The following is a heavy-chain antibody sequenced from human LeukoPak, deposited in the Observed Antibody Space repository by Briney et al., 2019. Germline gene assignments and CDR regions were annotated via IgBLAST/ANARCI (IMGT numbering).Heavy chain of an antibody. CDR3: ARVGLEQWLVWYFDY. D-gene: IGHD6-19*01. Sequence: GGSLRLSCAASGFTSSSYTMHWVRQTPGKGLEWVAVISDDGHGKVQYYADSVKGRFTISRDSSKNTLYLQMNSLRPEDTAVYYCARVGLEQWLVWYFDYWGQGTLVTVSS. J-gene: IGHJ4*02. CDR2: ISDDGHGK. V-gene: IGHV3-30*04. CDR1: GFTSSSYT.